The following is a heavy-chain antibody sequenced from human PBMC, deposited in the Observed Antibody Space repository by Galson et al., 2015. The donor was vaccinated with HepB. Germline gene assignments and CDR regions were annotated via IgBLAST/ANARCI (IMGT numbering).Heavy chain of an antibody. CDR2: VSSRSNYI. CDR1: GFTFSGYT. J-gene: IGHJ1*01. D-gene: IGHD2-2*01. V-gene: IGHV3-21*01. Sequence: SLRLSCAASGFTFSGYTMNWVRQAPGKGLEWVSSVSSRSNYIYYADSMRGRFTISRDNSKNTLYLQMISLRVEDTGVYYCAKDTSPYCSSTSCYEGYFLHWGQGTLVTVSS. CDR3: AKDTSPYCSSTSCYEGYFLH.